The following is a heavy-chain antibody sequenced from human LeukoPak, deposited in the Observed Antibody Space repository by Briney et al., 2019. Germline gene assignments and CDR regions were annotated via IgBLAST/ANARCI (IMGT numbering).Heavy chain of an antibody. V-gene: IGHV3-30-3*01. CDR3: VRDSPYCSSTSCQPSPVFDY. D-gene: IGHD2-2*01. CDR2: ISYDGSNK. J-gene: IGHJ4*02. CDR1: GFTFSSYA. Sequence: GGSLRLSCAASGFTFSSYAMHWVRQAPGKGLEWVAVISYDGSNKYYADSVKGRFTISRDNSKNTLYLQMNSLRAEDTAVYYCVRDSPYCSSTSCQPSPVFDYWGQGTLVTVSS.